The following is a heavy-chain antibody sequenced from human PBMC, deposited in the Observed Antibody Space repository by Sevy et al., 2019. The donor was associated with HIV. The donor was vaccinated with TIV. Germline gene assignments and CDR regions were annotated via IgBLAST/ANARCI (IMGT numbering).Heavy chain of an antibody. J-gene: IGHJ5*02. D-gene: IGHD2-2*01. CDR2: ISGSGGST. CDR3: AKDRPTPIVVVPAAMGGSGNWFDP. CDR1: GFTFSSYA. Sequence: GGSLRLSCAASGFTFSSYAMSWVRQAPGKGLEWVSAISGSGGSTYYADSAKGRFTISRDNSKNTLYLQMNSLRAEDTAVYYCAKDRPTPIVVVPAAMGGSGNWFDPWGQGTLVTVSS. V-gene: IGHV3-23*01.